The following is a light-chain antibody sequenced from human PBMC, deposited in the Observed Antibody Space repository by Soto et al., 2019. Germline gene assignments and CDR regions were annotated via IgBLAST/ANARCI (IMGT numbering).Light chain of an antibody. Sequence: DIQMTQSPSTLSASVGDRVTITCRASQSIGSWLAWYQQKPGKAPNLLIYDASTLESGVPSRFSGSGSGTEFTLTISSLQPDDIATYYCQQCNAYSGTFGQGTKV. V-gene: IGKV1-5*01. CDR2: DAS. CDR1: QSIGSW. CDR3: QQCNAYSGT. J-gene: IGKJ2*02.